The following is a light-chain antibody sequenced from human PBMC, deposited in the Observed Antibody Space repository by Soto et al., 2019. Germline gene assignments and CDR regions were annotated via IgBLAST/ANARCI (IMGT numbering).Light chain of an antibody. V-gene: IGLV1-40*01. Sequence: QLVLTQPPSVSGAPGQRVTISCTGSSSNIGAGYDVHWYQQLPGTAPKLLIYGNSNRPSGVPDRFSGSKSGTSASLAITGLQAEDAADYYCQSYDSSLSGRVFGTGTKVTVL. CDR2: GNS. CDR3: QSYDSSLSGRV. J-gene: IGLJ1*01. CDR1: SSNIGAGYD.